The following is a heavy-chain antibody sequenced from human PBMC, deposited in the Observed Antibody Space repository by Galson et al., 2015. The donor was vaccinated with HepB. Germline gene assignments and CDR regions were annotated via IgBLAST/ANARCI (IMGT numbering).Heavy chain of an antibody. D-gene: IGHD6-6*01. CDR3: ATSPLPYIAALEFDY. CDR2: FDPEDGET. V-gene: IGHV1-24*01. CDR1: GYTLTELS. Sequence: SVKVSCKVSGYTLTELSMHWVRQAPGKGLEWMGGFDPEDGETIYAQKFQGRVTMTEDTSTDTAYMELSSLRSEDTAVYYCATSPLPYIAALEFDYWGQGTLVTVSS. J-gene: IGHJ4*02.